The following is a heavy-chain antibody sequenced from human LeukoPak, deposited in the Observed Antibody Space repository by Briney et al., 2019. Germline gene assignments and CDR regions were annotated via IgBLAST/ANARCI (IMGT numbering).Heavy chain of an antibody. J-gene: IGHJ5*02. CDR2: IYFSGST. CDR1: GGSISSSSYY. CDR3: ASGRYWFDP. V-gene: IGHV4-39*01. Sequence: PSETLSLTCTVSGGSISSSSYYWGWIRQPPGKGLEWIGSIYFSGSTYYNPSLKSRVTMSVDTSKNQFSLKLSPVTAADTAVYFCASGRYWFDPWGQGTLVTVSS. D-gene: IGHD3-3*01.